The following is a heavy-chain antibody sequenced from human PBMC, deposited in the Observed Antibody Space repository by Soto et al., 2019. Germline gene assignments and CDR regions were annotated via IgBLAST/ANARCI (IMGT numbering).Heavy chain of an antibody. CDR1: GGSISSYY. J-gene: IGHJ4*02. D-gene: IGHD4-17*01. CDR3: ARVGWTTVGYYFDY. V-gene: IGHV4-59*01. Sequence: QVQLQESSPGLVKPSETLSLTCTVSGGSISSYYWSWIRQPPGKGLEWIGYIHYSGTTNYNPSLKSRVTISIETSKNEFSLKLSSVIAADTAVYYCARVGWTTVGYYFDYWGQGTLVTVSS. CDR2: IHYSGTT.